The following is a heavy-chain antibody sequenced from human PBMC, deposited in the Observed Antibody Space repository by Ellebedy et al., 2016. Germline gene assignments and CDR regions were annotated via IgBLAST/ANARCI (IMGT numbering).Heavy chain of an antibody. CDR2: ISYSGST. CDR3: ARLNYDFWSALSVDY. J-gene: IGHJ4*02. D-gene: IGHD3-3*01. CDR1: GGSISSYY. Sequence: SETLSLTXTVSGGSISSYYWSWIRQPPGKGLEWIGYISYSGSTNYNPSLKSRVAISVDTSKNQFSLMLSSVTAADTAVYYCARLNYDFWSALSVDYWGQGTLVTVSS. V-gene: IGHV4-59*13.